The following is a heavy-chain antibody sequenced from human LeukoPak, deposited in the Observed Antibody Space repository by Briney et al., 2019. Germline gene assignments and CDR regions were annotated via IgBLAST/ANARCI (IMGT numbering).Heavy chain of an antibody. Sequence: SETLSLTCTVSGGSISSSSYYWGWIRQPPGKGLEWIGSIYYSGSTYYNPSLKSRVTISVDTSKNQFSLKLSSVTAADTAVYYCARLGPWYYYGSGSYPNWFDPWGQGTLVTVSS. CDR3: ARLGPWYYYGSGSYPNWFDP. V-gene: IGHV4-39*01. D-gene: IGHD3-10*01. J-gene: IGHJ5*02. CDR1: GGSISSSSYY. CDR2: IYYSGST.